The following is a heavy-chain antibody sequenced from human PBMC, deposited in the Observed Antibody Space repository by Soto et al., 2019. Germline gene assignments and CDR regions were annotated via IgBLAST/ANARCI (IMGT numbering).Heavy chain of an antibody. D-gene: IGHD2-15*01. CDR1: GFTFSNYD. CDR3: AKEPVVGYWYFDL. Sequence: QVQLVESGGGVVQPGRSLRLSCAASGFTFSNYDIHWVRQTPGKGLEWVAVISYDGGNKYYADSVKGRFTVSRDNSKNTLYLQMNILRAEDTAVYYFAKEPVVGYWYFDLWGRGTLVTVSS. J-gene: IGHJ2*01. CDR2: ISYDGGNK. V-gene: IGHV3-30*18.